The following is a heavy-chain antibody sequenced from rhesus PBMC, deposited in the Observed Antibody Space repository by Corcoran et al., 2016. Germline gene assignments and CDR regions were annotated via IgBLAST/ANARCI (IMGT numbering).Heavy chain of an antibody. Sequence: QVQLVQSGAEVKKPGSSVKVSCKAAGYTFTDYYMNWVRKAPKQGLKWMRWINPYNGNSKSAQKFQGRVTMARDTSTSTAYMELSSLRSEDTAVYYCARGYCSSTYCSLSAFDFWGQGLRVTVSS. CDR2: INPYNGNS. J-gene: IGHJ3*01. CDR1: GYTFTDYY. D-gene: IGHD2-15*01. V-gene: IGHV1S2*01. CDR3: ARGYCSSTYCSLSAFDF.